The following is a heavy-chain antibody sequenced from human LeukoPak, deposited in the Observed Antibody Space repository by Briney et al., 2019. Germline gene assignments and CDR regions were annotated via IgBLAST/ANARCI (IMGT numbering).Heavy chain of an antibody. Sequence: NPSETLSLTCTVSGYSISSGYYWGWIRQPPGKGLEWIGEINHSGSTNYNPSLKSRVTISVDTSKNQFSLKLSSVTAADTAVYYCARGGGYNWFDPWGQGTLVTVSS. CDR2: INHSGST. CDR1: GYSISSGYY. V-gene: IGHV4-38-2*02. D-gene: IGHD3-10*01. CDR3: ARGGGYNWFDP. J-gene: IGHJ5*02.